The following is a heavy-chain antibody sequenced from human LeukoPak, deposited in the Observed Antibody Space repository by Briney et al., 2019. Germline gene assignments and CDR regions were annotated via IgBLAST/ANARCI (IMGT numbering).Heavy chain of an antibody. V-gene: IGHV1-8*03. Sequence: ASVKVSCNPSGYTFTSSDINWVRQSTGQGLEWLRWINPNSGNTGYAQQYQGRVTITGNTSIRTAYMELRSLRSDDTAVYYCARMLWGRTRSRTYYFDYWGQGTLVTVSS. CDR3: ARMLWGRTRSRTYYFDY. CDR1: GYTFTSSD. D-gene: IGHD7-27*01. J-gene: IGHJ4*02. CDR2: INPNSGNT.